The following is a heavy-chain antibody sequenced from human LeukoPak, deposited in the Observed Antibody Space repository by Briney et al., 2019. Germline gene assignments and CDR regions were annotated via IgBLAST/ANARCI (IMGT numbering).Heavy chain of an antibody. CDR1: GFTFSSYW. V-gene: IGHV3-7*04. CDR2: IRQDGSVN. CDR3: ARGCSSASCPYFFDN. J-gene: IGHJ4*02. D-gene: IGHD2-2*01. Sequence: PGGSLRLSCEASGFTFSSYWMSWVRQAPGKGLEWVATIRQDGSVNHCVDSVKGRFTVSRDNAWNSLYLQMDSLRAEDTAVYYCARGCSSASCPYFFDNWGQGTLVTVSS.